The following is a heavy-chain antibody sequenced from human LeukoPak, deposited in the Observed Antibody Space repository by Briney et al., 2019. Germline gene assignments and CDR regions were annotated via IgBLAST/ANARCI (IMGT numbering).Heavy chain of an antibody. D-gene: IGHD3-16*02. J-gene: IGHJ4*02. V-gene: IGHV3-23*01. CDR3: AKDPGGVIAYYFDY. CDR2: ISGSGGRR. Sequence: GGSLRLSCAASGFNLSNYAMSWVRQAPGKGLEWVSAISGSGGRRYYADSVKGRFTISRDNSKNTLYLQMNSLRAEDTAVYYRAKDPGGVIAYYFDYWGQGTLVTVSS. CDR1: GFNLSNYA.